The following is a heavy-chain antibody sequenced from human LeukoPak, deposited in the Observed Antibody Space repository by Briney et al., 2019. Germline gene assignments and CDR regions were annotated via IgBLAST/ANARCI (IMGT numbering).Heavy chain of an antibody. D-gene: IGHD5-18*01. V-gene: IGHV3-11*01. CDR1: GFPFSDYY. J-gene: IGHJ4*02. CDR3: ARARGYSYANEFHLDY. Sequence: GGSLLLSCAASGFPFSDYYMSWIRPAPGKGLEWVSYISSSGSTIYYADSVKGRFTISRDNAKNSLYLQMNSLRAEDTAIYYCARARGYSYANEFHLDYWGQGTLVTVSS. CDR2: ISSSGSTI.